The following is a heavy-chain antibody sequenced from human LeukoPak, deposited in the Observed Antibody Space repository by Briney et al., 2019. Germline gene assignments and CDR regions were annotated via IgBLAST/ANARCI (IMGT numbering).Heavy chain of an antibody. V-gene: IGHV1-2*02. D-gene: IGHD6-19*01. Sequence: ASVKVSCKSSVYTFTDYYLHLVRQAPGQGLDGMGWMNPNSGGTNYAQKFQGRVTMTRATSISTAYMELSRMRSDDTAVYYCARDRVGSGWEHDTFDIWGQGTMVTVSS. CDR3: ARDRVGSGWEHDTFDI. CDR2: MNPNSGGT. J-gene: IGHJ3*02. CDR1: VYTFTDYY.